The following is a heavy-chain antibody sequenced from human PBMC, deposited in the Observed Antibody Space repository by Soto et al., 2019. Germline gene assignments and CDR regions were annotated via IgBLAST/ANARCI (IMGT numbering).Heavy chain of an antibody. J-gene: IGHJ4*02. CDR3: AKDKTVAPYYFDY. D-gene: IGHD6-19*01. V-gene: IGHV3-23*01. Sequence: GGSLRLSCAASGFTFSSYAMSWVRQAPGKGLECVSTISGSGGTTYYADSVKGRFTISRDNSKNTLYLQMNSLRAEDTAVYYCAKDKTVAPYYFDYWGQGTLVTVSS. CDR2: ISGSGGTT. CDR1: GFTFSSYA.